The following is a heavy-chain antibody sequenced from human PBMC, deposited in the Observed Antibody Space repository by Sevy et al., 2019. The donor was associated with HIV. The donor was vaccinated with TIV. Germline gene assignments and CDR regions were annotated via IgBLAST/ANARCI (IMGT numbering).Heavy chain of an antibody. J-gene: IGHJ4*02. D-gene: IGHD7-27*01. CDR2: IHHSGST. CDR1: GYSISSSYW. Sequence: SETLSLTCVVSGYSISSSYWWDWFRRPPGKGLEWIGAIHHSGSTQYTPSLKSRVTVSADMSKNQFSLRLSSMTAADTAVYYCASHDWGREDYWGQGTLVTVSS. CDR3: ASHDWGREDY. V-gene: IGHV4-38-2*01.